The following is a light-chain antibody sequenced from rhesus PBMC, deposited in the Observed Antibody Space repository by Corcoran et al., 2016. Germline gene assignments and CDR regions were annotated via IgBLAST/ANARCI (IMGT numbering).Light chain of an antibody. CDR2: DAS. V-gene: IGKV1-28*03. J-gene: IGKJ3*01. CDR3: LQHNSYPFT. Sequence: DIQMTQSPSSLSASVGDTVTITCRASQGIRSYLNWYQQKPGKAPKHLIYDASSLESGVPSRFSGSGAGTDFAFTISSLQPEDFAVYYCLQHNSYPFTFGPGTKLDIK. CDR1: QGIRSY.